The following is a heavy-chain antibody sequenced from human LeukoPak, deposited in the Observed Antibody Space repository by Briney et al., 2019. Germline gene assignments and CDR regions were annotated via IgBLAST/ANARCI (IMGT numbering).Heavy chain of an antibody. V-gene: IGHV3-74*01. CDR3: ARETDCSSTSCYAGSDY. J-gene: IGHJ4*02. CDR2: INSDGSST. CDR1: GFTFSSYW. Sequence: GGSLRLSCAASGFTFSSYWMHWVRQAPGKGLVWVSRINSDGSSTSYADSVKGRFTISRDNAKNTLYLQMNSLRAEDTAAYHCARETDCSSTSCYAGSDYWGQGTLVTVSS. D-gene: IGHD2-2*01.